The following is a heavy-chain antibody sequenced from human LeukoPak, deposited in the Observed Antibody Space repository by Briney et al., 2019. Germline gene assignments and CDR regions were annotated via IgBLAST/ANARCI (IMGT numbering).Heavy chain of an antibody. V-gene: IGHV4-39*01. Sequence: PSETLSLTCTVSGGSISSSSYYWGWIRQPPGKGLEWIGSIYYNGSTYYNPSLKSRVTISVDTSKNQFSLKLSSVTAADTAVYYCARQETTVTYDYWGQGTLVTVSS. CDR1: GGSISSSSYY. CDR2: IYYNGST. D-gene: IGHD4-4*01. CDR3: ARQETTVTYDY. J-gene: IGHJ4*02.